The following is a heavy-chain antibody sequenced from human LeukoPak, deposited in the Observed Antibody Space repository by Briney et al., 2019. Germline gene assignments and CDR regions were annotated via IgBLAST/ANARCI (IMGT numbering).Heavy chain of an antibody. D-gene: IGHD4-17*01. CDR2: ISYDGSNK. CDR3: ARDGGDYGDYGEIDY. Sequence: PGGSLRLSCAASGFTFSSYAMHWVRQAPGKGLEWVAVISYDGSNKYYADSVKGRFTISRDNSKNTLYLQMNSLRAEDTAVYYCARDGGDYGDYGEIDYWGQGTLVTVSS. CDR1: GFTFSSYA. V-gene: IGHV3-30*04. J-gene: IGHJ4*02.